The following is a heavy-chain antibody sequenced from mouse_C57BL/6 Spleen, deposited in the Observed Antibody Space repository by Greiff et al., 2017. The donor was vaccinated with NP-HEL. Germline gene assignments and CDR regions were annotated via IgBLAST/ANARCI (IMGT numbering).Heavy chain of an antibody. D-gene: IGHD1-1*01. CDR3: AREGYWNYYGTGRYFDV. CDR1: GYTFTDYY. J-gene: IGHJ1*03. CDR2: INPYNGGT. Sequence: EVQLQQSGPVLVKPGASVKMSCKASGYTFTDYYMNWVKQSHGKSLEWIGVINPYNGGTSYNQKFKGKATLTVDKSSSTAYMELNSLTSEDSAVYYCAREGYWNYYGTGRYFDVWGTGTTVTVSS. V-gene: IGHV1-19*01.